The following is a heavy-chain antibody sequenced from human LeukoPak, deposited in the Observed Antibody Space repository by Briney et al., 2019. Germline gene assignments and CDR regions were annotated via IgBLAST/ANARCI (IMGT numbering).Heavy chain of an antibody. CDR1: GGSISSNNYY. J-gene: IGHJ4*02. CDR2: ISYSGST. D-gene: IGHD3-10*01. CDR3: ARMVRGVVPSFDY. Sequence: PSETLSLTCIVSGGSISSNNYYWGWIRQPPGKGLEWIGYISYSGSTYYNPSLMSRVTMSVDTSKDQFSLKLSSVTAADTAVYYCARMVRGVVPSFDYWGQGTQVTVSS. V-gene: IGHV4-39*01.